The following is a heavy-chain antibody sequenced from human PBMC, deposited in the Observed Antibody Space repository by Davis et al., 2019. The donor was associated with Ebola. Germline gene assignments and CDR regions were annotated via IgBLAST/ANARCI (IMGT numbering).Heavy chain of an antibody. CDR2: ISYDGSNK. CDR1: RFTSSSYV. Sequence: SLTLSCAVSRFTSSSYVMHWVCQEQGKGLEWVAIISYDGSNKYYADSVKGRFTISRDNSKYMLYLQMNGLRPGDTAVYYCAREDTAMAHFDCWGQRTLVTVSS. J-gene: IGHJ4*02. D-gene: IGHD5-18*01. CDR3: AREDTAMAHFDC. V-gene: IGHV3-30*04.